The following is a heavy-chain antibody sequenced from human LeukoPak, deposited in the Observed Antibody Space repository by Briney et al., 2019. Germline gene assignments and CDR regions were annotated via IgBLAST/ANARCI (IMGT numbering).Heavy chain of an antibody. Sequence: GGSLRLSCAASGFTFSSYSMNWVRQAQGKGLEGVSYISSSSSNIYYADSVKGRFTISRDNAKNSLYQQMNSLRAEDTAVYYCARAPYPYYYDSSGYYPYYYYYYYMDVWGKGITVSVSS. CDR1: GFTFSSYS. CDR2: ISSSSSNI. V-gene: IGHV3-48*01. CDR3: ARAPYPYYYDSSGYYPYYYYYYYMDV. D-gene: IGHD3-22*01. J-gene: IGHJ6*03.